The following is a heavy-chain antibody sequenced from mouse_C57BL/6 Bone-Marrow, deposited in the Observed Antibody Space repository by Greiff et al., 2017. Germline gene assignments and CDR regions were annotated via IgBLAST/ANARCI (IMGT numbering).Heavy chain of an antibody. V-gene: IGHV5-4*01. D-gene: IGHD2-3*01. CDR3: ARDRGLLRFDC. CDR2: ISDGGSYT. Sequence: EVKLVESGGGLVKPGGSLKLSCAASGFTFSSYAMSWVRQTPEKRLEWVATISDGGSYTYYPDNVKGRFPIPRDNAKNHLYLQMSHLKSEDTAMYYCARDRGLLRFDCWGQGTTLTVSS. CDR1: GFTFSSYA. J-gene: IGHJ2*01.